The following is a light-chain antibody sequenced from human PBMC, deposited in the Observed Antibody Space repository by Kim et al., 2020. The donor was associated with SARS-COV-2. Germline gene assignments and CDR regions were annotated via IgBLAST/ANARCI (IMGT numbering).Light chain of an antibody. CDR3: QAWDSSTAV. J-gene: IGLJ3*02. V-gene: IGLV3-1*01. Sequence: VSPGQTASITGSGDKLGDKYACWYQQKPGQSPVLVIYQYSKRPSGIPERFSGSNSGNTATLTISGTQAMDEADYYCQAWDSSTAVFGGGTQLTVL. CDR1: KLGDKY. CDR2: QYS.